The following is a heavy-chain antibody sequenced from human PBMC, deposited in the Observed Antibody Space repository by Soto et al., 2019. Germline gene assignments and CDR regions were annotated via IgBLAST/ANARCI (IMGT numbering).Heavy chain of an antibody. CDR1: GFTVSSKY. Sequence: SGGSLRLSCAASGFTVSSKYMTWVRQAPGKGLEWVSLIQSGGTTYYADSVKGRFTISRDTSENTLHLQMDSLRVEDTAVYYCARDDVLCDGGRCYGIPLDVWGKRTTVTVSS. CDR3: ARDDVLCDGGRCYGIPLDV. V-gene: IGHV3-66*01. J-gene: IGHJ6*04. CDR2: IQSGGTT. D-gene: IGHD2-15*01.